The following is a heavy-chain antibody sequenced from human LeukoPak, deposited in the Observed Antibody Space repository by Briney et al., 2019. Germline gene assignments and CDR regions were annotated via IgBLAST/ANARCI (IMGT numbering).Heavy chain of an antibody. Sequence: TLSLTCTVSGGSISSHYLSWVRHPPGTGLEWGGCIYYRGSTNYNPSLKSRVNISVDTSKNQSSQKLSSVTAADTTVYYCEREIAVAGTPEPYYGMDVWGQGTTVTVSS. CDR3: EREIAVAGTPEPYYGMDV. CDR2: IYYRGST. V-gene: IGHV4-59*11. D-gene: IGHD6-19*01. J-gene: IGHJ6*02. CDR1: GGSISSHY.